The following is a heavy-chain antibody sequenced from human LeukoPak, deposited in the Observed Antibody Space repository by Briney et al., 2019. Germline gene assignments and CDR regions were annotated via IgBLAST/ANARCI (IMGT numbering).Heavy chain of an antibody. CDR1: GGSISSYY. CDR2: IYYSGST. J-gene: IGHJ5*02. V-gene: IGHV4-59*01. CDR3: ARGYSSDPEGFDWFDP. D-gene: IGHD6-19*01. Sequence: SETLSLTCTVSGGSISSYYWNWIRQPPGKGLEWIGYIYYSGSTNYNPSLKSRVTISVDTSKNRFSLKLSSVTAADTAVYYCARGYSSDPEGFDWFDPWGQGTLVTVSS.